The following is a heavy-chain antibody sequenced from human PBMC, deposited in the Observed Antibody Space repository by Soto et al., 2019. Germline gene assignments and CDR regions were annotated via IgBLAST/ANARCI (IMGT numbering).Heavy chain of an antibody. CDR2: ISTYSGDT. CDR1: GYTFFTYD. J-gene: IGHJ5*02. Sequence: DSVKFSCKASGYTFFTYDISWVRQAPGQGLGWMGWISTYSGDTKYAQKFQGRVTMTTDTSTTTAYLELRSLRSDDTAVYYCARHHGPTTSENWFDPWGQGTLVTVSS. CDR3: ARHHGPTTSENWFDP. D-gene: IGHD5-12*01. V-gene: IGHV1-18*01.